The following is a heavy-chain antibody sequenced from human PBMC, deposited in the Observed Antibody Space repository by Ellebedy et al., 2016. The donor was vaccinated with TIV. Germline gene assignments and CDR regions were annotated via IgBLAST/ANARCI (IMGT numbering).Heavy chain of an antibody. D-gene: IGHD5-18*01. CDR1: GYSFTSYW. CDR2: IYPGDSDT. V-gene: IGHV5-51*01. J-gene: IGHJ6*02. CDR3: ARHPGGFGGYGYFRASTYYYYGMDV. Sequence: GASLKISXKGSGYSFTSYWISWVRQMPGKGLEWMGIIYPGDSDTRYSPSFQGQVTISADKSISTAYLQWSSLKASDTAMYYCARHPGGFGGYGYFRASTYYYYGMDVWGQGTTVTVSS.